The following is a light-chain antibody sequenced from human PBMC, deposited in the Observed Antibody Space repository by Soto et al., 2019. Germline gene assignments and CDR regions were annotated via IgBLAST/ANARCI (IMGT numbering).Light chain of an antibody. J-gene: IGKJ4*01. CDR3: QQYKSYPLP. V-gene: IGKV1-5*01. Sequence: DIKMTQSPSPLSASVGDRVTITCRASQSISNWLAWYQQRPGKAPKLLIYDASTLESGVPSRFSGSGSGTEFTLTISSLQPDDFATYYCQQYKSYPLPFGGGTKVDIK. CDR2: DAS. CDR1: QSISNW.